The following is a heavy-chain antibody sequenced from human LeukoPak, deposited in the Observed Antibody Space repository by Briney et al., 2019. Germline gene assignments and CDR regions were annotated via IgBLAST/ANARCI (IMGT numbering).Heavy chain of an antibody. J-gene: IGHJ4*02. CDR1: GFTFSSYA. CDR3: ARGYYYDSSGYPPLD. Sequence: GGSLRLSCAASGFTFSSYAMHWVRQAPGKGLEWVAVISYDGSNKYYADSVKGRFTISRDNSKNTLYLQMNSLRAEDTAVYYCARGYYYDSSGYPPLDWGQGTLATVSS. V-gene: IGHV3-30-3*01. CDR2: ISYDGSNK. D-gene: IGHD3-22*01.